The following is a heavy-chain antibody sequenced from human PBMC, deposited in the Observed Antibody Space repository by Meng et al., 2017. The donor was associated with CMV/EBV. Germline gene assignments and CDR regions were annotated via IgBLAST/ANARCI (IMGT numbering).Heavy chain of an antibody. V-gene: IGHV3-30*02. CDR1: GFTFSSYG. CDR3: TTDDDGYNYYYYYGMDV. J-gene: IGHJ6*02. D-gene: IGHD5-24*01. Sequence: GGSLRLSCAASGFTFSSYGMHWVRQAPGKGLEWVAFIRYDGSNKYYADSVKGRFTISRDNSKNTLYLQMNSLKTEDTAVYYCTTDDDGYNYYYYYGMDVWGQGTTVTVSS. CDR2: IRYDGSNK.